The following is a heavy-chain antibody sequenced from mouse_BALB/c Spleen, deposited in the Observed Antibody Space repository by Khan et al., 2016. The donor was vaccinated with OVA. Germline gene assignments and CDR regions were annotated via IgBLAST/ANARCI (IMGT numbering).Heavy chain of an antibody. Sequence: EVELVESGGGLVKPGGSLKLSCAASGFTFSNYHMSWVRQTPEKRLEWVASISSGGNTYYPDSVKGRFTISRDNARKILYLHMSRLRSEDTAMYYCARGPYYGSSPCYFDYWGQGTTLTVSS. D-gene: IGHD1-1*01. J-gene: IGHJ2*01. CDR3: ARGPYYGSSPCYFDY. CDR2: ISSGGNT. V-gene: IGHV5-6-5*01. CDR1: GFTFSNYH.